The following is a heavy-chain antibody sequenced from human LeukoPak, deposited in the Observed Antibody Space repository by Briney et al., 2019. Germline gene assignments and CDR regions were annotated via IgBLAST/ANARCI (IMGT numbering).Heavy chain of an antibody. D-gene: IGHD3-10*01. V-gene: IGHV3-30*03. J-gene: IGHJ4*02. CDR3: ARDPGYGLYRGVDY. CDR2: ISYDGSNE. Sequence: GGSLRLSCAASGFTFSSYSMNWVRQAPGKGLEWVAVISYDGSNEDYTASVKGRFTISRDNSRNTLYLHMNSLRPEDTATYYCARDPGYGLYRGVDYWGQGTLVTVSS. CDR1: GFTFSSYS.